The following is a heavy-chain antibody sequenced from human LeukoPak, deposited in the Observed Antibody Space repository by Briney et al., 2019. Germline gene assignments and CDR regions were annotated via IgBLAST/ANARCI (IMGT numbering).Heavy chain of an antibody. V-gene: IGHV7-4-1*02. CDR1: GYTFTSYA. D-gene: IGHD6-19*01. Sequence: ASVKVSCKASGYTFTSYAMNWVRQAPGQGLEWMGWINTNTGNPTYAQDFTGRFVFSLDTSVSTAYLQISSLKAEDTAVYYCAREGTVAPTRGWFDPWGQGTLVTVSS. CDR2: INTNTGNP. CDR3: AREGTVAPTRGWFDP. J-gene: IGHJ5*02.